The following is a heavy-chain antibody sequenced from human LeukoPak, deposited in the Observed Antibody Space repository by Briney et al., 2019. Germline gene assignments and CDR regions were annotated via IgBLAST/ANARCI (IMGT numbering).Heavy chain of an antibody. CDR2: VNPNSGGT. CDR3: ERDLPAAPGVSDY. J-gene: IGHJ4*02. CDR1: GYTFTGYY. V-gene: IGHV1-2*02. Sequence: ASVKVSCKASGYTFTGYYMHWVRQAPGQGLEWMGWVNPNSGGTKYAQKFQGRVTMTRDTSISTVYMELSSLRSDDTAVYYCERDLPAAPGVSDYWGQGTLVTVSS. D-gene: IGHD2-2*01.